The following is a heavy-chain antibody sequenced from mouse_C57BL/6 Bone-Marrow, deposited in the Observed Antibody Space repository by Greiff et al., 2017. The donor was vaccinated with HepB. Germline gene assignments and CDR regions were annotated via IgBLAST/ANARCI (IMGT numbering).Heavy chain of an antibody. CDR3: ASPSYYREAWFAY. D-gene: IGHD2-14*01. CDR2: ISDGGSYT. V-gene: IGHV5-4*03. CDR1: GFTFSSYA. J-gene: IGHJ3*01. Sequence: EVKLVESGGGLVKPGGSLKLSCAASGFTFSSYAMSWVRQTQEKRLEWVATISDGGSYTYYPDNVKGRFTISRDNAKNNLYLQMSHLKSEDTAMYYCASPSYYREAWFAYWGQGTLVTVSA.